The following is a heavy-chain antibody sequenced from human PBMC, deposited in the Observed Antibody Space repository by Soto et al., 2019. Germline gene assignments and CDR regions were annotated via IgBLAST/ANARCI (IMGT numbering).Heavy chain of an antibody. CDR2: IWYDGSNK. Sequence: QVPLVESGGGVVQPGRSLRLSCAASGFTFSNYGMHWVRQAPGKGLEWVAVIWYDGSNKYYADSVKGRFTISRDNSKNTLYLQMNSLRAEDTAVYYCARPRRDILTGYSYGGAFDIWGQGTMVTVSS. V-gene: IGHV3-33*01. D-gene: IGHD3-9*01. CDR1: GFTFSNYG. CDR3: ARPRRDILTGYSYGGAFDI. J-gene: IGHJ3*02.